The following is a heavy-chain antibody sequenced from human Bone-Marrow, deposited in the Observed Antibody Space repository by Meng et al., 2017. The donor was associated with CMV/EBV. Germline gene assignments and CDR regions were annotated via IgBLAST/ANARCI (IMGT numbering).Heavy chain of an antibody. J-gene: IGHJ6*02. Sequence: GESLKISCAASGFTFSNAWMSWVRQAPGKGLEWVGRIKSKTDGGTTDYAAPVKGRFTISRDDSKNTLYLQMNSLKTEDTAVYYCARDDCSGGSCYDCYYYYGMDVWGQGTTVTVSS. CDR3: ARDDCSGGSCYDCYYYYGMDV. CDR1: GFTFSNAW. CDR2: IKSKTDGGTT. D-gene: IGHD2-15*01. V-gene: IGHV3-15*01.